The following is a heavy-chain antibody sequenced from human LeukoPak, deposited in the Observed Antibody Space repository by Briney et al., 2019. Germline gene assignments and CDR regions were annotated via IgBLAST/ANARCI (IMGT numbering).Heavy chain of an antibody. Sequence: GGSLRLSCAASGFTFSSCSMNWVRQAPGKGLEWVSAISSDSSYIYYADSVRGRFTISRDNAKNSLYLQMSSLRAVDTAVYYCARIRDFGASYHYFYMDVWGKGTTVIVSS. J-gene: IGHJ6*03. CDR2: ISSDSSYI. CDR3: ARIRDFGASYHYFYMDV. V-gene: IGHV3-21*01. D-gene: IGHD4-17*01. CDR1: GFTFSSCS.